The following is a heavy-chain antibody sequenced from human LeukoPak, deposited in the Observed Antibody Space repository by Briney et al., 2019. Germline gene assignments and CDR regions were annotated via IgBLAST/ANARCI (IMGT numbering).Heavy chain of an antibody. D-gene: IGHD6-6*01. V-gene: IGHV3-21*01. CDR2: ISSSSSYI. CDR1: GFTFDDYG. Sequence: GGSLRLSCAASGFTFDDYGMSWVRQAPGKGLEWVSSISSSSSYIYYADSVKGRFTISRDNAKNSLYLQMNSLRAEDTAVYYCARHIPYSSSSPFDYWGQGTLVTVSS. CDR3: ARHIPYSSSSPFDY. J-gene: IGHJ4*02.